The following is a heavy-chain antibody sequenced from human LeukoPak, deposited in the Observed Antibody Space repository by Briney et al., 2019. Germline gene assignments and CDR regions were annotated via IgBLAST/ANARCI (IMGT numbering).Heavy chain of an antibody. Sequence: SVKVSCKASGGTFSSYAISWVRQAPGQGLEWMGGIIPIFGTANYAQKFQGRVTITTDESTSTAYMELSSLRSEDTAVYYCARDGDTAMVRSSSEHDYWGQGTLVTVSS. CDR1: GGTFSSYA. CDR3: ARDGDTAMVRSSSEHDY. V-gene: IGHV1-69*05. D-gene: IGHD5-18*01. J-gene: IGHJ4*02. CDR2: IIPIFGTA.